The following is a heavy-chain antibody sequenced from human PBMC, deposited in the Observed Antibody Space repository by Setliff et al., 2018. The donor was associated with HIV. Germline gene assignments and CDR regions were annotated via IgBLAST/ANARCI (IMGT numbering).Heavy chain of an antibody. Sequence: GASVKVSCKASRSTFNSHTINWVRQAPGQGLDWMGRIIPILGVANYGQRFQSKVTITADKSTSTAYMELTSLRSDDTAVYYCARVRYCSGGSCYGGEYWFDPWGQGTLVTVSS. J-gene: IGHJ5*02. CDR3: ARVRYCSGGSCYGGEYWFDP. D-gene: IGHD2-15*01. V-gene: IGHV1-69*02. CDR2: IIPILGVA. CDR1: RSTFNSHT.